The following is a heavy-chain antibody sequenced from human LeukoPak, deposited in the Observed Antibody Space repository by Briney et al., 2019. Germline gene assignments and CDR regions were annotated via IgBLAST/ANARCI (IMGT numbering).Heavy chain of an antibody. J-gene: IGHJ4*02. V-gene: IGHV4-61*02. Sequence: SETLSLTCTVSGGSISSGSYYWSWIRQPAGKGLEWIGRIYTSGSTNYNPSLKSRVTISVDTSKNQFSLKLSSVTAADTAMYYCARRRRGDYGRGYFDYWGQGTLVTVSS. CDR1: GGSISSGSYY. CDR2: IYTSGST. CDR3: ARRRRGDYGRGYFDY. D-gene: IGHD4-17*01.